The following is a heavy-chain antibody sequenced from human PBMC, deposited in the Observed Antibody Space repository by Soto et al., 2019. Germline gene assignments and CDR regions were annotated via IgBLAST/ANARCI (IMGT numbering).Heavy chain of an antibody. V-gene: IGHV4-34*01. CDR1: GGSFDGYY. CDR2: IHHSGRT. J-gene: IGHJ4*02. CDR3: ARGVDSWSGYLF. Sequence: SETLSLTCALYGGSFDGYYWSWVRQSPGKGLEWIGEIHHSGRTKYNPSLKSRVSLSVDTSTEHFSLRLTSVTAADRGVYYCARGVDSWSGYLFWGQGTPVTVSS. D-gene: IGHD3-3*01.